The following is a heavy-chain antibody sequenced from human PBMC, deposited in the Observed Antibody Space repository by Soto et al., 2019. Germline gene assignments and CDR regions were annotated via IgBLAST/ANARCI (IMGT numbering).Heavy chain of an antibody. D-gene: IGHD3-16*02. J-gene: IGHJ4*02. V-gene: IGHV3-9*01. Sequence: EVQLMESGGGLVQPGRSLRLSCAASGFTFGGYDMYWVRQAPGKGLEWVSGISWNSGSIGYADSVKGRFTISRDNAKNSLYPQTNSLRAEDAAVSDFAKASGGIVFVNAHWGQGTLVTVSS. CDR2: ISWNSGSI. CDR1: GFTFGGYD. CDR3: AKASGGIVFVNAH.